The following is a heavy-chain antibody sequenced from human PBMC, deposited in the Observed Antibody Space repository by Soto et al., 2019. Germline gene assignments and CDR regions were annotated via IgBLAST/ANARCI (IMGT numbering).Heavy chain of an antibody. CDR1: GFTFSSYA. V-gene: IGHV3-23*01. J-gene: IGHJ4*02. D-gene: IGHD5-12*01. CDR3: AKDLNVGYSGYDFDY. Sequence: GGSLRLSCAASGFTFSSYAMSWVRQAPGKGLEWVSAISGSGGSTYYADSVKGRFTISRDNSKNTLYLQMNSLRAEDTAVYYCAKDLNVGYSGYDFDYWGQGTLVTVSS. CDR2: ISGSGGST.